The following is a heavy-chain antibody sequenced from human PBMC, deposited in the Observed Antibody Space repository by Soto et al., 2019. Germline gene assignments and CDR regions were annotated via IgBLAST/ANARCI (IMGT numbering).Heavy chain of an antibody. CDR1: GTIFSNYT. D-gene: IGHD3-16*01. J-gene: IGHJ6*02. CDR3: ARGLGGRMDD. V-gene: IGHV1-69*08. CDR2: IIPILGET. Sequence: QVQLVQSGAEVKKPGSSVRVSCKASGTIFSNYTISWVRQAPGQGLEWMGRIIPILGETNSAQKFQGRVTLTADKSTNTAYMELNSLRLEDTALYYCARGLGGRMDDWGQGTTVTVSS.